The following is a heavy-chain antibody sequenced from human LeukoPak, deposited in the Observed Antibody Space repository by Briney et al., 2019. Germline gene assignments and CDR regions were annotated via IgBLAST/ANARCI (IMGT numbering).Heavy chain of an antibody. CDR1: GGSISSYY. D-gene: IGHD6-13*01. V-gene: IGHV4-59*01. J-gene: IGHJ4*02. CDR3: ARGVYIAAAQYGY. Sequence: SETLSLTCTVAGGSISSYYWSWIRQPPEKGLEWIGYIYYSGTTNYNPSLKSRVTISVDTSKNQFSLKLGSVTAADTAVYYCARGVYIAAAQYGYWGQGTLVTVSS. CDR2: IYYSGTT.